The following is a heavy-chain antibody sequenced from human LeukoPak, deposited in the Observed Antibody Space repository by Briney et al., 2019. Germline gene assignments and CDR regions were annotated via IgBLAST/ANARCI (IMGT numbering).Heavy chain of an antibody. V-gene: IGHV4-59*08. D-gene: IGHD3-22*01. J-gene: IGHJ5*02. CDR3: ARHPPGYYYDSSGSNWFDP. Sequence: PSETLSLTCTVSGGSISSYYWSWIRQPPGKGLEWIGYIYYSGSTNYNPSLKSRVTISVDTSKNQFSLKLSPVTAADTAVYYCARHPPGYYYDSSGSNWFDPWGQGTLVTVSS. CDR1: GGSISSYY. CDR2: IYYSGST.